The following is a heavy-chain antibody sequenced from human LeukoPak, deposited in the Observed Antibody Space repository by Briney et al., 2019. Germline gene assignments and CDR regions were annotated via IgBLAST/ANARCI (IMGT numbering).Heavy chain of an antibody. D-gene: IGHD6-19*01. Sequence: PSQTLSLTCTVSGGSISSGDFYWSWIRQHPGKGLEWIGYIYYSGTTYYSPSLKSRVTISLDTTKNQFSLKLSSVTAADTAVYYCARALGAGWSQEEWGRGTLVTVSS. V-gene: IGHV4-31*03. CDR3: ARALGAGWSQEE. CDR1: GGSISSGDFY. J-gene: IGHJ4*02. CDR2: IYYSGTT.